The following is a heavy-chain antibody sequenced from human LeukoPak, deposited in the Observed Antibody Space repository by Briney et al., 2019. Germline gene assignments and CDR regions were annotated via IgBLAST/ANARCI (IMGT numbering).Heavy chain of an antibody. V-gene: IGHV3-21*01. D-gene: IGHD4-23*01. J-gene: IGHJ4*02. CDR3: AAERRGSSYYDGKEAFDH. Sequence: GESLRLSCAASGYTFSDYSVNWVRHVAGKGLEWVASISSRSTYIYYADSVKGRFTITRDNAKNSLYLQINSLRDEDTAVYYCAAERRGSSYYDGKEAFDHWGQGTLVAVSS. CDR2: ISSRSTYI. CDR1: GYTFSDYS.